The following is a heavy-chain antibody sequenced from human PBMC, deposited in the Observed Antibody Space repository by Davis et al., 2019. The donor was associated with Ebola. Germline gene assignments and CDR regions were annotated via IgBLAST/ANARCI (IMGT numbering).Heavy chain of an antibody. CDR2: IKQDGSEK. D-gene: IGHD4-17*01. J-gene: IGHJ5*02. V-gene: IGHV3-7*04. CDR1: GFTFSSYA. CDR3: ARVMTTVTTGWFDP. Sequence: GESLKISCAASGFTFSSYAMNWVRQAPGKGLEWVANIKQDGSEKYYVDSVKGRFTISRDNAKNSLYLQMNSLRAEDTAVYYCARVMTTVTTGWFDPWGQGTLVTVSS.